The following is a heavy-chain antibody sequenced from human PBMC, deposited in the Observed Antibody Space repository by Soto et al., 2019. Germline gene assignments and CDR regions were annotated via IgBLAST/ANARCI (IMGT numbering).Heavy chain of an antibody. J-gene: IGHJ4*02. CDR3: ARERSGYLASPFDY. CDR2: MYPGDSDT. Sequence: PGESLKISCKVSGYTFTNYWIAWVRQIPGKGLEWMGIMYPGDSDTRYSPSFQGRITISADNSISTASLQWSSLEASDTALYYCARERSGYLASPFDYWGQGTLVTVSS. V-gene: IGHV5-51*01. D-gene: IGHD3-22*01. CDR1: GYTFTNYW.